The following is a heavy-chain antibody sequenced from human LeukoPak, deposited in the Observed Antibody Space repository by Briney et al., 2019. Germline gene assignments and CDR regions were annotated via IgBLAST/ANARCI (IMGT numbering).Heavy chain of an antibody. D-gene: IGHD1-1*01. V-gene: IGHV1-2*02. Sequence: ASVKVSCKASGYTFTGYYMHWVRQAPGQGLEWMGWINPNSGGTNCAQKFQGRVTMTRDTSISTAYMELSRLRSDDTAVYYCASTFLTTDFDYWGQGTLVTVSS. J-gene: IGHJ4*02. CDR1: GYTFTGYY. CDR3: ASTFLTTDFDY. CDR2: INPNSGGT.